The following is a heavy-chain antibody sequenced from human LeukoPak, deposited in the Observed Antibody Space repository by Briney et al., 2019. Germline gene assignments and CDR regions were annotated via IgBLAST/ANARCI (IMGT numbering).Heavy chain of an antibody. CDR2: IYSAGTT. CDR1: GFTVSTNY. J-gene: IGHJ4*02. Sequence: PGGSLRLSCAASGFTVSTNYMSWVRQAPGKGLEWVSVIYSAGTTDSPDSVKGRFTISRDNSTTTFYVQRNSLRAENTAVYYCARIFEKWPYYFDYWGQGTLVTVSS. CDR3: ARIFEKWPYYFDY. V-gene: IGHV3-53*01. D-gene: IGHD3-9*01.